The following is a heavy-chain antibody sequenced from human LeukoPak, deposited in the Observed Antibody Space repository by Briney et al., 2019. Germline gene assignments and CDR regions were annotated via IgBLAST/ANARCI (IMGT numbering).Heavy chain of an antibody. V-gene: IGHV4-31*03. CDR1: GGSISSGGYY. D-gene: IGHD3-10*01. CDR2: IYYSGST. CDR3: ARQSGSGSYTMDV. Sequence: SETLSLTCTVSGGSISSGGYYWSWIRQHPGKGLEWIGYIYYSGSTYYNPSLKSRVTISVDTSKNQFSLKLSSVTAADTAVYYCARQSGSGSYTMDVWGQGTTVTVSS. J-gene: IGHJ6*02.